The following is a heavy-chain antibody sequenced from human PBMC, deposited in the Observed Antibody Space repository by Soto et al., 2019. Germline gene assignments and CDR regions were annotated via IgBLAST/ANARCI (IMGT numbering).Heavy chain of an antibody. Sequence: GGSLRLSCAASGFTFTRYWMNWVRQAPGKGPERVANIKQDGGEKYYVDSVKGRFTISRDNADNSLILQMNSLKTEDTAVYYCTSEREYNWNTNWFGPWGQGTLVTVSS. J-gene: IGHJ5*02. CDR2: IKQDGGEK. CDR1: GFTFTRYW. V-gene: IGHV3-7*05. D-gene: IGHD1-20*01. CDR3: TSEREYNWNTNWFGP.